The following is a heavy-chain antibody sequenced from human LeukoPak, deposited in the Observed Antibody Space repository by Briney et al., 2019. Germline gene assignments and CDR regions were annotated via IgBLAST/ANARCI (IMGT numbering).Heavy chain of an antibody. CDR2: IKSKTDGGKI. CDR1: GFSFSTYA. CDR3: TTDDYYYGSGSYCPLGSY. V-gene: IGHV3-15*01. D-gene: IGHD3-10*01. Sequence: GGSLRLSCLASGFSFSTYAMNWVRQAPGKGLEWVGRIKSKTDGGKIDYAAPVKGRFTISRDDSKNTLYLQMNSLKTEDTAVYYCTTDDYYYGSGSYCPLGSYWGQGTLVTVSS. J-gene: IGHJ4*02.